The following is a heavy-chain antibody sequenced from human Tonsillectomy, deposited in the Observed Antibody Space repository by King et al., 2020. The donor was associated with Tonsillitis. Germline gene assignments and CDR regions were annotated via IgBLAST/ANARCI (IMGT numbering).Heavy chain of an antibody. CDR2: IYYSGST. Sequence: QLQESGPGLVKPSETLSLTCTVSGGSISSSSYYWGWIRQPPGKGLEWIGSIYYSGSTYYNPSLKSRVTISVDTSKNQFSLKLSSVTAADTAVYYCARHAVAETETPFDYWGQGTLVTVSS. CDR1: GGSISSSSYY. D-gene: IGHD6-19*01. V-gene: IGHV4-39*01. J-gene: IGHJ4*02. CDR3: ARHAVAETETPFDY.